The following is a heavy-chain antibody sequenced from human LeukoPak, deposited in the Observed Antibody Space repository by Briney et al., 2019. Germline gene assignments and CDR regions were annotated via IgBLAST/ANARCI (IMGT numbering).Heavy chain of an antibody. J-gene: IGHJ3*02. CDR3: ARAQGAYDFAAFDI. CDR2: INAGSGNT. Sequence: GASVTVSCTASGYTFSTYAIHWVRQAPGQRPEWMGWINAGSGNTKSSQKFQGRVSITRDKSASTAYMELSSLRSEDTAVYYCARAQGAYDFAAFDIWGQGTVVIVSS. D-gene: IGHD5-12*01. V-gene: IGHV1-3*01. CDR1: GYTFSTYA.